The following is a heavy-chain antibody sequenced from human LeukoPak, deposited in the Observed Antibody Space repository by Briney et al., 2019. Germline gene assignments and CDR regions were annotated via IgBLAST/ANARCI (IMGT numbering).Heavy chain of an antibody. CDR3: ARRRITMVRGASNWFDP. D-gene: IGHD3-10*01. V-gene: IGHV4-34*01. J-gene: IGHJ5*02. Sequence: SETLSLTCAVYGGSFSGYYWSWIRQPPGKGLEWIGEINHSGSTNYDPSLKSRVTISVDTSKNQFSLKLSSVTAADTAVYYCARRRITMVRGASNWFDPWGQGTLVTVSS. CDR2: INHSGST. CDR1: GGSFSGYY.